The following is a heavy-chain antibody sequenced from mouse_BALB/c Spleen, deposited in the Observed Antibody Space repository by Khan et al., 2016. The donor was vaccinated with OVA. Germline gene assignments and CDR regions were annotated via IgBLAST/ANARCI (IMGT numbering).Heavy chain of an antibody. J-gene: IGHJ3*01. CDR2: ISSGGDYT. CDR3: ASHLTGSFTY. V-gene: IGHV5-6*01. CDR1: GFSFSSYS. Sequence: EVELVESGGDLVKPGGSLKLSCAASGFSFSSYSMSWVRQTPDKRLEWVATISSGGDYTYYPDIVQGRFTISRDNAKNTLYLQMSSPKSEDTAMYYCASHLTGSFTYWGQGTLVTVSA. D-gene: IGHD4-1*01.